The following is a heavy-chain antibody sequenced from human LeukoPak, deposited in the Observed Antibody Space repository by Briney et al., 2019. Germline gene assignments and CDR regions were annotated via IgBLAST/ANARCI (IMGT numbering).Heavy chain of an antibody. CDR2: IYYSGST. Sequence: SETLSLTCTVSGGSISSYYWSWIRQPPGKGLEWIGYIYYSGSTNYIPSLNSRVTTSVDTSKNQYSLKLSSVTAADTAVYYCARVITGTIPAYYYYMDVWGKGTTVTVSS. J-gene: IGHJ6*03. CDR3: ARVITGTIPAYYYYMDV. V-gene: IGHV4-59*01. CDR1: GGSISSYY. D-gene: IGHD1-7*01.